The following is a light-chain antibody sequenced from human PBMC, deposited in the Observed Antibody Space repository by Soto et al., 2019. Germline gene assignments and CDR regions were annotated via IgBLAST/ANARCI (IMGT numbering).Light chain of an antibody. Sequence: IHMTQSSSSLSASVGYRVTITCRASQGIRNDLGWYQQKQGKAPKLLIYAASSLQSGVPSRFSGSGYGTDFNLTISSLQTEDFATYYCQQLNFFPITFGQGTRLEIK. CDR3: QQLNFFPIT. J-gene: IGKJ5*01. CDR2: AAS. V-gene: IGKV1-17*01. CDR1: QGIRND.